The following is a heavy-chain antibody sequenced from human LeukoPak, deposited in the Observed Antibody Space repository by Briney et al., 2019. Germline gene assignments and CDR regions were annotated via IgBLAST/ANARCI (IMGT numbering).Heavy chain of an antibody. CDR1: GFTVSSNY. V-gene: IGHV3-53*01. CDR3: ARGEQDYYYYSYMDV. CDR2: IYSGGST. D-gene: IGHD1/OR15-1a*01. Sequence: GGSLRLSCAASGFTVSSNYMSWVRQAPGKGLEWVSVIYSGGSTYYADSVKGRFTISRDNSKNTLYLQMNSLRAEDTAVYYCARGEQDYYYYSYMDVWGKGTTVTVSS. J-gene: IGHJ6*03.